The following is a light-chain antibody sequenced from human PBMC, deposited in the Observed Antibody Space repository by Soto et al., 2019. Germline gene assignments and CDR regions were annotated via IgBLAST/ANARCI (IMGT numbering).Light chain of an antibody. Sequence: QSALTQPPSVSGAPGQRVTISCAGSSYNIGAGYDVNWYQQFPGTAPKLLIYDDTNRPSGVPDRFSGSKSATSASLAITGLQAEDEANYYCQSSDSSLSGSVVFGGGTKVTVL. J-gene: IGLJ2*01. CDR2: DDT. CDR1: SYNIGAGYD. CDR3: QSSDSSLSGSVV. V-gene: IGLV1-40*01.